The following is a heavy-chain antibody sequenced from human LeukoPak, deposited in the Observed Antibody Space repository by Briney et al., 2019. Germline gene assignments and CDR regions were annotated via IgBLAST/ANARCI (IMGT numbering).Heavy chain of an antibody. CDR3: ARGPYPYSSGWMNWFDP. J-gene: IGHJ5*02. CDR1: GYTFTGYY. Sequence: ASVKVSCKASGYTFTGYYMHWVRQATGQGLEWMGWMNPNSGNTGYAQKFQGRVTITRNTSISTAYMELSSLRSEDTAVYYCARGPYPYSSGWMNWFDPWGQGTLVTVSS. D-gene: IGHD6-19*01. CDR2: MNPNSGNT. V-gene: IGHV1-8*03.